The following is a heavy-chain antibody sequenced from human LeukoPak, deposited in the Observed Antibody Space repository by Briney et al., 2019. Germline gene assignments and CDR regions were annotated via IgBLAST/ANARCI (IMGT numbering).Heavy chain of an antibody. V-gene: IGHV3-43D*04. CDR1: GFTFDDYA. D-gene: IGHD5-18*01. J-gene: IGHJ4*02. Sequence: QPGGSLRLSCAASGFTFDDYAMHWVRQAPGKGLEWVSLISWDGGSTYYADSVKGRFTISGDNSKNSLYLQMNSLRAEDTALYYCARDINPGYSYGPDYWGQGTLVTVSS. CDR3: ARDINPGYSYGPDY. CDR2: ISWDGGST.